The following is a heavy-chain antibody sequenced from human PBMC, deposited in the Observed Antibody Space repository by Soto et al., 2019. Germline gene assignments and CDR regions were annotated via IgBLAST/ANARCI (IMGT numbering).Heavy chain of an antibody. J-gene: IGHJ1*01. Sequence: EVQLVESGGDLVRPGGSLRLSCAASGFTVSSTYMSWVRQAPGKGLEWVSFIHSDNTFYADSVRGRFTISRDNSKNTVSLKRPSLRAADTAVYHCATGMDNAKIHRWGQGTLVTVSS. CDR1: GFTVSSTY. V-gene: IGHV3-66*01. CDR3: ATGMDNAKIHR. D-gene: IGHD1-1*01. CDR2: IHSDNT.